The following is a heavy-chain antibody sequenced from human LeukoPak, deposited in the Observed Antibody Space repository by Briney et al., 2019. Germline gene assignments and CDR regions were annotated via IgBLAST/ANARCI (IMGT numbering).Heavy chain of an antibody. Sequence: SGGSLRLSCTASGFTFSINDMHWVRQATGEGLEWVSGVGTVGDKYYADSVKGRFIISREDAKNSVYLQMNSLRAGDTAVYYCARGGKTAMADYWGQGTLVTVSS. J-gene: IGHJ4*02. CDR3: ARGGKTAMADY. D-gene: IGHD5-18*01. V-gene: IGHV3-13*01. CDR1: GFTFSIND. CDR2: VGTVGDK.